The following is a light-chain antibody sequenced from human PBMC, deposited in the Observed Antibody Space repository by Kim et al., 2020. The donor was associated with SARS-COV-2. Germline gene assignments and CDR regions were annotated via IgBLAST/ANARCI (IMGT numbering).Light chain of an antibody. V-gene: IGKV3-11*01. CDR1: HGVGSQ. CDR2: DAS. CDR3: QQRRHWPVT. Sequence: LSPAEMAPLPCRASHGVGSQFACYQQKPGRAPRLVIYDASDRATGIPARFSGSGSGTDFTLTISRLEPEDFAVYFCQQRRHWPVTFGQGTKVDIK. J-gene: IGKJ1*01.